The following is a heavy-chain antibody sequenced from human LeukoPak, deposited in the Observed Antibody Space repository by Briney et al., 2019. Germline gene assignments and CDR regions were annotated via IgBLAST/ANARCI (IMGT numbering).Heavy chain of an antibody. D-gene: IGHD6-13*01. V-gene: IGHV3-30-3*01. CDR3: ARDSSSLYYFDY. Sequence: GGSLRLSCAASGFIFSSYAMHRARQAPGKGLEWVAVISYDGSNKYYADSVKGRFTISRDNSKNTLYLQMNSLRAEDTAVYYCARDSSSLYYFDYWGQGTLVTVSS. CDR2: ISYDGSNK. J-gene: IGHJ4*02. CDR1: GFIFSSYA.